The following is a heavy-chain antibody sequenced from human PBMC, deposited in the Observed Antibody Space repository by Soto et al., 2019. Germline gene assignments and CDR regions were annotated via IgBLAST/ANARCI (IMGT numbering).Heavy chain of an antibody. Sequence: SETLSLTCSVSGGSISSADYFWTWLLPSPLPGLEWMGYIFHSGTTYSNPSLPGRLLISLENSNNQFSLRLTSVTAADSAVYFCAREPYLPKARNDFWGQGTLVTVSS. CDR3: AREPYLPKARNDF. CDR2: IFHSGTT. CDR1: GGSISSADYF. J-gene: IGHJ4*02. V-gene: IGHV4-30-4*01.